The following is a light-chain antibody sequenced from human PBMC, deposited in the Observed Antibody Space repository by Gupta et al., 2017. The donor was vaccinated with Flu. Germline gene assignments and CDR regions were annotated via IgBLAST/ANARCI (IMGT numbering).Light chain of an antibody. CDR3: CSYAGSYTWV. CDR2: DVV. Sequence: SVTISCTGTSSDVGDYNYVSWYQQHPGKAPKLMIYDVVERPSGVPDRFSGSKSGNTAYLTVSGLQTEDEADYYCCSYAGSYTWVFGGGTELTVL. V-gene: IGLV2-11*03. J-gene: IGLJ3*02. CDR1: SSDVGDYNY.